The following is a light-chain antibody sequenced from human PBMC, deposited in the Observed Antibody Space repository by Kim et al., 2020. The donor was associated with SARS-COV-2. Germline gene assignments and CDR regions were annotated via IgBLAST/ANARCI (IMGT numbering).Light chain of an antibody. CDR3: NSRDSSGNHLVV. Sequence: SSELTQDPAVSVALGQTVRITCQGDSLRSYYASWYQQKPGQAPVLLIYRKNNRPSGIPDRFSGSSSGNTAPLTITGAQAEDEADYYCNSRDSSGNHLVVF. V-gene: IGLV3-19*01. J-gene: IGLJ1*01. CDR1: SLRSYY. CDR2: RKN.